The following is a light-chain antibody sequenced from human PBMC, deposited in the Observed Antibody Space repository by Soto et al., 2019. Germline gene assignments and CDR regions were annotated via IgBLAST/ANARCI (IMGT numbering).Light chain of an antibody. Sequence: EIVLTQSPASLSLSPGERATISCRASQSVPRHLAWYQQRPGLAPRLLIYDSSSRATGIPDRFSGSGSGTDFTLTISSLEPEDFAVYYCQQTSNWPPEITFGQGTRLEIK. J-gene: IGKJ5*01. CDR3: QQTSNWPPEIT. CDR2: DSS. CDR1: QSVPRH. V-gene: IGKV3-11*01.